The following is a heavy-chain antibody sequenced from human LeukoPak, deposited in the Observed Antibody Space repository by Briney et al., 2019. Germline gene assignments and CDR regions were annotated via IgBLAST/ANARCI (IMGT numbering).Heavy chain of an antibody. J-gene: IGHJ4*02. CDR2: IYYSEST. CDR1: GGSISSYY. Sequence: SETLSLTCTVSGGSISSYYWSWIRQPPGKGLEWIGYIYYSESTNYNPSLKSRVTISVDTSKNQFSLKLSSVTAADTAVYYCARGRPYDSSGYYPKISYYFDYWGQGTLVTVSS. V-gene: IGHV4-59*01. CDR3: ARGRPYDSSGYYPKISYYFDY. D-gene: IGHD3-22*01.